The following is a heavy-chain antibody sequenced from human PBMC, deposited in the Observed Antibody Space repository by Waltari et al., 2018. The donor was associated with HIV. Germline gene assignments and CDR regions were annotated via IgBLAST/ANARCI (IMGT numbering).Heavy chain of an antibody. J-gene: IGHJ4*02. D-gene: IGHD3-22*01. CDR2: IIPILGIA. V-gene: IGHV1-69*02. Sequence: QVQLVQSGAEVKKPGSSVKVSCKASGGTFSSYTISWVRQAPGQGLEWMGRIIPILGIANYAQKFQGRVTITADKSTSTAYMELSSLRSEDTAVYYCASGRPKKYDYDSSGYHFDYWGQGTLVTVSS. CDR3: ASGRPKKYDYDSSGYHFDY. CDR1: GGTFSSYT.